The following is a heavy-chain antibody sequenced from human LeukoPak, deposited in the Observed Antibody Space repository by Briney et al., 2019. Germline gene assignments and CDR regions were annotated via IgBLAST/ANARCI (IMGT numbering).Heavy chain of an antibody. CDR3: ARELVVVAATQDDY. J-gene: IGHJ4*02. CDR2: ISSSGSTI. V-gene: IGHV3-11*01. CDR1: GFTFSDYY. Sequence: GGSLRLSCAASGFTFSDYYMSWIRQAPGKGLEWVSYISSSGSTIYYADSVKGRFTISRDNAKNSLYLQMNSLRAEDTAVYYCARELVVVAATQDDYWGQGTLVTVSS. D-gene: IGHD2-15*01.